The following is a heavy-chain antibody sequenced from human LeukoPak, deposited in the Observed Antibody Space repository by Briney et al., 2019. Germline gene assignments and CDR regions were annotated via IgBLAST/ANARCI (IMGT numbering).Heavy chain of an antibody. CDR3: AKDHGSGLNGMDV. CDR1: GFTFSSYG. V-gene: IGHV3-30*18. CDR2: ISYDGSNK. D-gene: IGHD3-10*01. Sequence: GGSLRLSCAASGFTFSSYGMHWVRQAPGKGLEWVAVISYDGSNKYYADSVKGRFTISRDNSKNTLYLQMNSLRAEDTAVYYCAKDHGSGLNGMDVWGQGTTVTVSS. J-gene: IGHJ6*02.